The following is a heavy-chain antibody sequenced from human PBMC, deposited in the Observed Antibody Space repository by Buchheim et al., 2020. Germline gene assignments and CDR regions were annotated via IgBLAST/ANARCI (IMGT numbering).Heavy chain of an antibody. CDR2: IYYNGST. Sequence: QLQLQESGPGLVKPSETLSLTCTVSGGSISSSSYYWGWIRQPPGKGLEWIGSIYYNGSTYYNPSLKSRVTISVDTSKNQFSLKLSSVTAADTAMYYCARVMACGGDCYSFDYWGQGTL. J-gene: IGHJ4*02. CDR1: GGSISSSSYY. V-gene: IGHV4-39*07. CDR3: ARVMACGGDCYSFDY. D-gene: IGHD2-21*02.